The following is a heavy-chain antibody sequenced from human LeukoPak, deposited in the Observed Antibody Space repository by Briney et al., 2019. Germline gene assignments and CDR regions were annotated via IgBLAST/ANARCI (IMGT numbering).Heavy chain of an antibody. V-gene: IGHV1-18*01. D-gene: IGHD6-13*01. Sequence: ASVKVSCKASGYTFTSYGISWVRQAPGQGLEWMGWISAYNGNTNYAQKLQGRVTMTTDTSTSTAYMELRSLRSDDTAVYYCARSSYLIAAAGKGDWFDPWGQGTLVTVSS. CDR2: ISAYNGNT. CDR1: GYTFTSYG. J-gene: IGHJ5*02. CDR3: ARSSYLIAAAGKGDWFDP.